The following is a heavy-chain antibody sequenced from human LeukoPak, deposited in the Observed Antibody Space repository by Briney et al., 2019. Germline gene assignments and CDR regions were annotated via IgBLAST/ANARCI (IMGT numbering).Heavy chain of an antibody. CDR3: ARGSGYYGSGSYYNGNFDY. D-gene: IGHD3-10*01. CDR2: IYYSGST. CDR1: GGSVSSGSYY. J-gene: IGHJ4*02. V-gene: IGHV4-61*01. Sequence: KTSETLSLTCTVSGGSVSSGSYYRSWIRQPPGKGLEWIGYIYYSGSTNYNPSLKSRVTISVDTSKNQFSLKLSSVTAADTAVYYCARGSGYYGSGSYYNGNFDYWGQGTLVTVSS.